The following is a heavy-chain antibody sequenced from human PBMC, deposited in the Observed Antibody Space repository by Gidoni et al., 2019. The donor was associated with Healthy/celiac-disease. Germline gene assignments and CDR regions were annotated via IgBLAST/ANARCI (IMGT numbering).Heavy chain of an antibody. V-gene: IGHV3-64D*06. CDR3: VKDQRLVGLFDY. Sequence: DSTGGRFTISRDNSKNTLYLQMSSLRAEDTAVYYCVKDQRLVGLFDYWGQGTLVTVSS. J-gene: IGHJ4*02. D-gene: IGHD6-6*01.